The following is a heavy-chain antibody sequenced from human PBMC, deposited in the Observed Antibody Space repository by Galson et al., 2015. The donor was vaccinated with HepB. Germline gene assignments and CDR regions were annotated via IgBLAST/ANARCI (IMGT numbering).Heavy chain of an antibody. Sequence: SVKVSCKVSGYTLTELSMHWVRQAPGKGLEWMGGFDPEDGETIYAQKFQGRVTMTEDTSTDTAYMELSSLRSEDTDVYYCATDSPAAGTDSYYYGMDVWGQGTTVTVSS. CDR3: ATDSPAAGTDSYYYGMDV. J-gene: IGHJ6*02. CDR2: FDPEDGET. D-gene: IGHD6-13*01. V-gene: IGHV1-24*01. CDR1: GYTLTELS.